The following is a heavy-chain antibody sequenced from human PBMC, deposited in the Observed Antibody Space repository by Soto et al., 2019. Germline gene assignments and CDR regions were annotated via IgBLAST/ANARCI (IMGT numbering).Heavy chain of an antibody. CDR2: TYYRSKWYN. Sequence: QVQLQQSGPGLVRPSQTLSLTCAISGDSVSSNSAAWNWIRQSPSRGLEWLGRTYYRSKWYNDYAVSVKSRTAINPDTSRNQFSLQLNSVTPEDTAVYFCARATFSWFDPWGQGTLVTVSS. CDR3: ARATFSWFDP. CDR1: GDSVSSNSAA. D-gene: IGHD3-3*02. V-gene: IGHV6-1*01. J-gene: IGHJ5*02.